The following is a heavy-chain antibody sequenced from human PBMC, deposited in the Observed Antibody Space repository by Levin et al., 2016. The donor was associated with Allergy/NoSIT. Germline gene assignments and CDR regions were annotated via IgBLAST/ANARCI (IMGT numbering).Heavy chain of an antibody. Sequence: GESLKISCTASGYIFPNYWIGWVRQLSGKGLEWMGIIYPGDSDARYSPSFQGQVTISVDKSISTAYLQWSSLKASDTAMYYCATRRGFSDYDWVYWGQGTLVTVSS. D-gene: IGHD5-12*01. CDR2: IYPGDSDA. CDR3: ATRRGFSDYDWVY. J-gene: IGHJ4*02. CDR1: GYIFPNYW. V-gene: IGHV5-51*01.